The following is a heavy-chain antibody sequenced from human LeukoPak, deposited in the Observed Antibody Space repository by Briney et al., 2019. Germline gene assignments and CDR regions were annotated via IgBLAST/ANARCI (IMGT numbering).Heavy chain of an antibody. CDR2: ISGSGGST. D-gene: IGHD3-10*01. V-gene: IGHV3-23*01. CDR3: AKGFSGITMVRGVTFDY. J-gene: IGHJ4*02. Sequence: GGSLRLSCAASGFTFSSYAMSWVRQAPGKGLEWVSAISGSGGSTYYADSVKGRFTISRDNSKNTLYLQMNSLRAEDTAVYYCAKGFSGITMVRGVTFDYWGQGTLVTVSS. CDR1: GFTFSSYA.